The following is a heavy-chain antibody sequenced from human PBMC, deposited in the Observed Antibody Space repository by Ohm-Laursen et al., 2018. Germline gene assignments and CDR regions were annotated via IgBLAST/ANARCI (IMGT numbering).Heavy chain of an antibody. V-gene: IGHV4-4*07. CDR3: ARSFDTYYFDL. CDR2: IYSSGST. CDR1: GDSISSYY. Sequence: SETLSLTWTVSGDSISSYYWSWIRQPAGKGLEWIGRIYSSGSTNYNPSLKSRVTMSVDTSKSQFSLKVNSVTAADTAVYYCARSFDTYYFDLWGQGTLVTVSS. J-gene: IGHJ4*02.